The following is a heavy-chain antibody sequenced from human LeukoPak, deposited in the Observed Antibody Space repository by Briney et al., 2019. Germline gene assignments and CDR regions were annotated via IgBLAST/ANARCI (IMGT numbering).Heavy chain of an antibody. CDR2: ISYDGSNK. J-gene: IGHJ4*02. CDR1: GFTFSSYG. D-gene: IGHD3-9*01. CDR3: AKDWGYDILTGSQDY. V-gene: IGHV3-30*18. Sequence: GGSLRLSCAASGFTFSSYGMHWVRQAPGKGLEWVAVISYDGSNKYYADSVKGRFTISRDNSKNTLYLQMNSLRAEDTAVYYCAKDWGYDILTGSQDYWGQGTLVTVSS.